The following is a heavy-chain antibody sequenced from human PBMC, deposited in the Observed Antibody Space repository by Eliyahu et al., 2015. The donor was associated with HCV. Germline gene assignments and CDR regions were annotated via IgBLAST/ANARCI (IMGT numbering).Heavy chain of an antibody. J-gene: IGHJ4*02. CDR1: EFTFSSYG. D-gene: IGHD3-9*01. V-gene: IGHV3-30*18. CDR2: ISYDGSNE. Sequence: QVQLVESGGGVVQPGRSLRLSCAASEFTFSSYGMHWVRQAPGKGLEWVAVISYDGSNEYYADSVKGRFTISRDNSNNTLYLQMNSLRAEDTAVYYCAKGGYFDWLSKLDYWGQGTLVTVSS. CDR3: AKGGYFDWLSKLDY.